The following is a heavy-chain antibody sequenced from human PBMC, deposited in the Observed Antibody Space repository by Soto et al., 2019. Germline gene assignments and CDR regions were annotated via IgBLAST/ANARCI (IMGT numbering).Heavy chain of an antibody. V-gene: IGHV1-2*02. CDR3: ARGGSSSPHDAFDI. CDR2: INPNSGGT. CDR1: GYTFTGYY. Sequence: GSVKVSCKASGYTFTGYYMHWVRQSPGQGLEWMGWINPNSGGTNYAQKFQGRVTMTRDTSISTAYMELSRLRSDDTAVYYCARGGSSSPHDAFDIWGQGTMVTVSS. D-gene: IGHD6-6*01. J-gene: IGHJ3*02.